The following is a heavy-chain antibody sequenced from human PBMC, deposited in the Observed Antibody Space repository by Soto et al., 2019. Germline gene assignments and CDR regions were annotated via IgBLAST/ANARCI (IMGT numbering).Heavy chain of an antibody. CDR2: ISYDGSNK. D-gene: IGHD6-13*01. CDR1: GFTFSSYG. Sequence: GGSLRLSCAASGFTFSSYGMHWVRQAPGKGLEWVAVISYDGSNKYYADSVKGRFTISRDNSKNTLYLQMNSLRAEDTAVYYCAKDGGYSSSWKPIHYWGQGTLVTVSS. J-gene: IGHJ4*02. V-gene: IGHV3-30*18. CDR3: AKDGGYSSSWKPIHY.